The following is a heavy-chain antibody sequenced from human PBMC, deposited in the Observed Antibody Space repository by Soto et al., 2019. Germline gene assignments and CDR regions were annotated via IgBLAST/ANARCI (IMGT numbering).Heavy chain of an antibody. CDR2: IFPVDSDT. J-gene: IGHJ3*02. Sequence: PGESLKISCQGSGYSFTSSSIAWVRHLPGKGLDWMGIIFPVDSDTRYSPSFQGQVTISVDKSINTAYLHWNSLKSSDTAMYFCARHRRDSSGLNAFDIWGQGTMVTVSS. CDR1: GYSFTSSS. D-gene: IGHD3-22*01. V-gene: IGHV5-51*01. CDR3: ARHRRDSSGLNAFDI.